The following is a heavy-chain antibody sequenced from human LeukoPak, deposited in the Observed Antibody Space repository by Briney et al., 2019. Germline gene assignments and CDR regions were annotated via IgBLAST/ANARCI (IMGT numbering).Heavy chain of an antibody. J-gene: IGHJ4*02. V-gene: IGHV1-18*01. Sequence: GASVKVSCKSSGYTFTSYGISWVRQAPGQGREWMGWISAYKGNTNYAQKRQGRVTMTTDTHTSTAYMELRSLRSDDPAVYYCARGIRLGIAVAACGYWGQGTLVTVSS. D-gene: IGHD6-19*01. CDR3: ARGIRLGIAVAACGY. CDR1: GYTFTSYG. CDR2: ISAYKGNT.